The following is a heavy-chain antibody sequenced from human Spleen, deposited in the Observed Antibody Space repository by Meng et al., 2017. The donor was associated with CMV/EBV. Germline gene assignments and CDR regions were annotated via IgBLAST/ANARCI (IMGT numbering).Heavy chain of an antibody. CDR1: GYTFTGYY. CDR2: INPNSGGT. J-gene: IGHJ4*02. V-gene: IGHV1-2*02. D-gene: IGHD3-3*01. Sequence: ASVKVSCKASGYTFTGYYMHWVRQAPGQGLEWMGWINPNSGGTNYAQKFQGRVTMTRDTSINTVYMEVTSLRSDDTALYYCARDPRDHYDSWTGYYVDFWGQGTLVTVSS. CDR3: ARDPRDHYDSWTGYYVDF.